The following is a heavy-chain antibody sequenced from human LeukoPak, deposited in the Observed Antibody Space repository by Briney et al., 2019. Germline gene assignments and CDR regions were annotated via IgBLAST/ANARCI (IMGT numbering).Heavy chain of an antibody. Sequence: SETLSLTCAVYGGSFSGYYWSWIRQPPGKGPEWIGEINHSGSTNYNPSLKSRVTISVDTSKNQFSLKLSSVTAADTAVYYCARAASYYYDSSGYFYDYWGQGTLVTVSS. D-gene: IGHD3-22*01. V-gene: IGHV4-34*01. CDR1: GGSFSGYY. J-gene: IGHJ4*02. CDR3: ARAASYYYDSSGYFYDY. CDR2: INHSGST.